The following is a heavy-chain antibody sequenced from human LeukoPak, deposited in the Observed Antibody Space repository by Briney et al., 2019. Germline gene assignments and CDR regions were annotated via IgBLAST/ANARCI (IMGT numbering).Heavy chain of an antibody. CDR1: GFTFSSYG. CDR3: ARGGWYWGY. V-gene: IGHV3-7*01. CDR2: IKQDGEK. Sequence: GGTLRLSCAASGFTFSSYGMSWVRQAPGKGLEWVANIKQDGEKYYVDSVKGRFTISRDNAKNSVYLQMNSLRAEDTAVYYCARGGWYWGYWGQGTLVTVSS. D-gene: IGHD2-8*02. J-gene: IGHJ4*02.